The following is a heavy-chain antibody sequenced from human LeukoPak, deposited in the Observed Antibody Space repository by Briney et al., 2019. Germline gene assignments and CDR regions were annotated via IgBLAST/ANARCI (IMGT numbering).Heavy chain of an antibody. D-gene: IGHD3-3*01. Sequence: GSLRLSCAASGFTFSSYSMNWIRQPPGKGLEWIGEINHSGSTNYNPSLKSRVTISVDTSKNQFSLKLSSVTAADTAVYYCARVRREWQDYYYYYMDVWGKGTTVTVSS. CDR2: INHSGST. J-gene: IGHJ6*03. V-gene: IGHV4-34*01. CDR1: GFTFSSYS. CDR3: ARVRREWQDYYYYYMDV.